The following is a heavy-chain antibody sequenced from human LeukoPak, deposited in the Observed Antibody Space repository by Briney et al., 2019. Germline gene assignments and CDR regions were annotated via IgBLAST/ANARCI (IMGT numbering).Heavy chain of an antibody. D-gene: IGHD6-13*01. V-gene: IGHV3-23*01. Sequence: GGSLRLSCAASGFTFSSYAMSWVRQAPGKGLEWVSAISGGGGSTYYADSVKGRFTISRDNSKNTLYLQMNSLRAEDTAVYYCAKDSSSWYSFDYWGQGTLVTVSS. CDR1: GFTFSSYA. CDR3: AKDSSSWYSFDY. J-gene: IGHJ4*02. CDR2: ISGGGGST.